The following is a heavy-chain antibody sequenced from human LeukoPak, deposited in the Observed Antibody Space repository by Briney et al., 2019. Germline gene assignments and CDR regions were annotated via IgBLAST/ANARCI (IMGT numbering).Heavy chain of an antibody. V-gene: IGHV3-33*03. CDR2: IWYDGSNE. J-gene: IGHJ4*02. CDR3: VKDRPGGIVGQLDH. D-gene: IGHD1-26*01. CDR1: GFTFRSYG. Sequence: GGSLRLSCVASGFTFRSYGMHWVRQAPGKGLEWVAVIWYDGSNEHYADSVKGRFAISRDNSKNTLSLQMNSLRVGDSAVYYCVKDRPGGIVGQLDHWGQGTLVTVSS.